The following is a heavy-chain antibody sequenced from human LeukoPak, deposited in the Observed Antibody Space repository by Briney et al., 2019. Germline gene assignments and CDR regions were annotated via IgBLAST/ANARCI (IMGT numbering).Heavy chain of an antibody. CDR3: ARHGGGYSFDY. J-gene: IGHJ4*02. D-gene: IGHD5-24*01. CDR2: IYYSGST. CDR1: GGSISSYY. V-gene: IGHV4-59*08. Sequence: SETLSLTCTVSGGSISSYYWTWIRQPPGKGLEWIGYIYYSGSTNYNYIPSLKSRVTISLDTSNNQFSLKLSSVTAADAAMYYCARHGGGYSFDYWGQGTLVTVSS.